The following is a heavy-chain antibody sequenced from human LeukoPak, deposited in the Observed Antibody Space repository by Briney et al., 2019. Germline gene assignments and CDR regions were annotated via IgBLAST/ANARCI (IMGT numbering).Heavy chain of an antibody. CDR1: GGSISSGGYY. CDR2: IYYSGST. V-gene: IGHV4-31*03. J-gene: IGHJ4*02. CDR3: ARYVVYGSGKYYFDC. D-gene: IGHD3-10*01. Sequence: SETLSLTCTVSGGSISSGGYYWSWIRQHPGKGLEWIGYIYYSGSTYYNPSLKSRVTISVDTSKNQFSLKLSSVTAADTAVYYCARYVVYGSGKYYFDCWGQGTLVTVSS.